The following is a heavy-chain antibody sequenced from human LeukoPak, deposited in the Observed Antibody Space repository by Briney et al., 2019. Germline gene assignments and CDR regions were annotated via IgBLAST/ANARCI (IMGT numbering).Heavy chain of an antibody. CDR1: GGSISTYY. J-gene: IGHJ4*02. CDR2: NSYSGNT. Sequence: SETLSLTCTVSGGSISTYYWTWIRQPPGKGLEWIGYNSYSGNTNYNPSLKSRVTISVDMSKSQFSLKLSSVTAADTAVYYCARAGSGWSFDYWGQGTLVTVSS. V-gene: IGHV4-59*01. D-gene: IGHD6-19*01. CDR3: ARAGSGWSFDY.